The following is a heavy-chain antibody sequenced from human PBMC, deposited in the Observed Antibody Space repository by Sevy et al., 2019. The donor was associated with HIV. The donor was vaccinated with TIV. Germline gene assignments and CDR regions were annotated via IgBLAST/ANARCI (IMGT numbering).Heavy chain of an antibody. J-gene: IGHJ4*02. CDR1: GGSISSSSYY. V-gene: IGHV4-39*01. D-gene: IGHD2-15*01. CDR3: ARHEVVSIVVVVAATPQGDYFDY. Sequence: SETLSLTCTVSGGSISSSSYYWGWIRQPPGKGLEWIGSIYYSGSTYYNPSLKSRVTISVDTSKNQFSLKLSPVTAAATAVYYCARHEVVSIVVVVAATPQGDYFDYWGQGTLVTVSS. CDR2: IYYSGST.